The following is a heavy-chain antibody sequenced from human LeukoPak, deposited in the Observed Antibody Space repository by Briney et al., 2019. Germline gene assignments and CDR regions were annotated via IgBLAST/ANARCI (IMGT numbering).Heavy chain of an antibody. Sequence: KSSETLSLTCAVYGGSFSGYYWSWIRQPPGKGLEWIGEINHSGSTNYNPSLKSRVTISVDTSKNRFSLKLSSVTAADTAVYYCAREGSGRITMVRGVIIPQNWFDPWGQGTLVTVSS. CDR3: AREGSGRITMVRGVIIPQNWFDP. CDR2: INHSGST. D-gene: IGHD3-10*01. J-gene: IGHJ5*02. CDR1: GGSFSGYY. V-gene: IGHV4-34*01.